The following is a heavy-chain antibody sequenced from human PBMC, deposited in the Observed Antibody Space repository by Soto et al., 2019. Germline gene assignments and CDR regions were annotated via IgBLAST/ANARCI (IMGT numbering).Heavy chain of an antibody. V-gene: IGHV3-11*04. CDR3: ACLLISGPRRPSSFHY. Sequence: GGSLRLSCAASGFTFSDYYMSWIRQAPGKGLEWVSYISSSSSTIYYADSVKGRFTISRDNAKNSLYLQMNSLRAEDTAVYYCACLLISGPRRPSSFHYRGPGTLLTPSS. CDR2: ISSSSSTI. D-gene: IGHD1-20*01. CDR1: GFTFSDYY. J-gene: IGHJ4*02.